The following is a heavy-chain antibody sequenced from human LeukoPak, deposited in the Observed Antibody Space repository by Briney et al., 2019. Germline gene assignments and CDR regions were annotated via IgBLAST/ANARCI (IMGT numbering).Heavy chain of an antibody. CDR1: GFPFDDYF. J-gene: IGHJ4*02. CDR3: ARDEVGAPPIDY. CDR2: INGDGGSL. Sequence: GGSLRLSCAAAGFPFDDYFMGWVRQAPGKGLVWVANINGDGGSLGYADSVKGRFTISRDNAKNTLYLHMNSLRAEDTAVYYCARDEVGAPPIDYWGQGTLVTVSS. V-gene: IGHV3-74*01. D-gene: IGHD1-26*01.